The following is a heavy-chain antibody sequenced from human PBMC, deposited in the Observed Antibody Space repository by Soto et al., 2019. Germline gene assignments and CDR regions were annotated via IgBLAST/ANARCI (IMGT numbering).Heavy chain of an antibody. V-gene: IGHV3-15*01. J-gene: IGHJ4*02. D-gene: IGHD6-19*01. Sequence: GASLRLSCAASGFTFTNAWMSCFRQAPVKGLEWVGRIKGKTDGGTTDYAAPVKGRFTISRDDSKNTLYLQMNSLKTEDTAVYYCTTYSSGWGWGQGTLVTVSS. CDR3: TTYSSGWG. CDR1: GFTFTNAW. CDR2: IKGKTDGGTT.